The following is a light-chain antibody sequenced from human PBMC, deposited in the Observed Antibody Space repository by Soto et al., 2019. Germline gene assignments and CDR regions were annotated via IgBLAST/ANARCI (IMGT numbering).Light chain of an antibody. CDR1: QSVSSSY. Sequence: EIVLTQSPGTLSLSPGERATLSCRASQSVSSSYLAWYQQKPGQAPRLLIYVASTRATGVPDRFSGSGSGTEFTLTISSLQSEDFAVYYCQQYNDWPPAFGGGTKVDIK. V-gene: IGKV3D-15*01. J-gene: IGKJ4*01. CDR2: VAS. CDR3: QQYNDWPPA.